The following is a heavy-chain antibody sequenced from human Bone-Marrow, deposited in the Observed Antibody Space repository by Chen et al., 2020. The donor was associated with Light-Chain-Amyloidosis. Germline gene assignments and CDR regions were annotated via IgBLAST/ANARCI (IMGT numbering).Heavy chain of an antibody. CDR1: GGTFSSYA. CDR2: IIPIFGTA. V-gene: IGHV1-69*01. Sequence: QVQLVQSGAEVKKPGSSVKVSCKASGGTFSSYAISWVRQAPGQGLEWMGGIIPIFGTANYAPKFQGRVTIPADETTSTAYMELSSLRSEDTAVYYCARPDLGIVGATMAYYYGMDVCGQGTTVTVSS. CDR3: ARPDLGIVGATMAYYYGMDV. J-gene: IGHJ6*02. D-gene: IGHD1-26*01.